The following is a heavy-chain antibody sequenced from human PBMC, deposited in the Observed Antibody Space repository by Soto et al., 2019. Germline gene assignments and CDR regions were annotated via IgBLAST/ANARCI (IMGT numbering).Heavy chain of an antibody. J-gene: IGHJ6*02. V-gene: IGHV4-30-4*01. Sequence: ASETLSLTCTVSGGSISSGDYYWSWIRQPPGKGLEWIGYIYYSGSTYYNPSLKSRVTISVDTSKNQFSLKLSSVTAADTAVYYCARSYGDYAFGMDVWGQGTTVTVSS. CDR3: ARSYGDYAFGMDV. D-gene: IGHD4-17*01. CDR1: GGSISSGDYY. CDR2: IYYSGST.